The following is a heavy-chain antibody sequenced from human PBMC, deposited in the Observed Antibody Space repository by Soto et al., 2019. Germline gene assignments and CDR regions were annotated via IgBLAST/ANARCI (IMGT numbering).Heavy chain of an antibody. CDR2: INAGNGNT. CDR1: GYTFTSYA. CDR3: ARDYVVVVALNYYYYYMDV. Sequence: GASVKVSCKASGYTFTSYAMHWVRQAPGQRLEWMGWINAGNGNTKYSQKFQGRVTITRDTSASTAYMELSSLRSEDTAVYYCARDYVVVVALNYYYYYMDVWGKGTTVTVSS. D-gene: IGHD2-15*01. J-gene: IGHJ6*03. V-gene: IGHV1-3*01.